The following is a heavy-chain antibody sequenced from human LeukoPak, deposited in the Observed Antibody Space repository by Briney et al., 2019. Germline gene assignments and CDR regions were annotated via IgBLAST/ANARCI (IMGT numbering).Heavy chain of an antibody. CDR2: IFHTGST. J-gene: IGHJ4*02. Sequence: SETLSLTCTVSGGSISSYYWSWIRQPSGKGLEWIGSIFHTGSTYFNLSLKSRVTISVDTSKNQFSLRLSSVTAADTAVYYCAREGQVVGCTMSDYWGQGTLVTVSS. CDR3: AREGQVVGCTMSDY. CDR1: GGSISSYY. D-gene: IGHD1-26*01. V-gene: IGHV4-59*04.